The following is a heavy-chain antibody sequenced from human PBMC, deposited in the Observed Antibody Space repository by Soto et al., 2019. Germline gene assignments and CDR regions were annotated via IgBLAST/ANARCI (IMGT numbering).Heavy chain of an antibody. CDR1: GYTFTSYG. J-gene: IGHJ6*03. Sequence: ASVKVSCKASGYTFTSYGISWVRQAPGQGLEWMGWISAYNGNTNYAQKLQGRVTMTTDTSTSTAYMELRSLRSDDTAVYYCARDYARYQLLSYYMDVWGKGTTVTVSS. CDR3: ARDYARYQLLSYYMDV. D-gene: IGHD2-2*01. CDR2: ISAYNGNT. V-gene: IGHV1-18*01.